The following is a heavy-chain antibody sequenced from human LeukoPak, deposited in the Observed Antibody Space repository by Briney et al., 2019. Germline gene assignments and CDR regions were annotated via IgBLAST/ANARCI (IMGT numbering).Heavy chain of an antibody. V-gene: IGHV3-48*01. CDR1: GFTFSFYK. CDR3: AELGITMIGGV. D-gene: IGHD3-10*02. J-gene: IGHJ6*04. CDR2: ISSSSDSI. Sequence: PGGSLRLSCAASGFTFSFYKMTWVRQTPGMGLEWISYISSSSDSIYYADSVKGRFTISRDNAKNSLYLQMNSLRAEDTAVYYCAELGITMIGGVWGKGTTVTISS.